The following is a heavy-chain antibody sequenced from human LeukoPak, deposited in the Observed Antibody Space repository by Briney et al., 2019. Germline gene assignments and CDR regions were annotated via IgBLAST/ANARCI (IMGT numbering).Heavy chain of an antibody. D-gene: IGHD3-22*01. V-gene: IGHV3-13*01. J-gene: IGHJ4*02. Sequence: PGGSLRLSCAASGFTFSSYDMHWVRQATGKGLEWVSAIGTAGDTYYPGSVKGRFTISRENAKNSLYLQMNSLRAEDTAVYYCARELSNYYDSSPYKFFDYWGQGTLVTVSS. CDR2: IGTAGDT. CDR1: GFTFSSYD. CDR3: ARELSNYYDSSPYKFFDY.